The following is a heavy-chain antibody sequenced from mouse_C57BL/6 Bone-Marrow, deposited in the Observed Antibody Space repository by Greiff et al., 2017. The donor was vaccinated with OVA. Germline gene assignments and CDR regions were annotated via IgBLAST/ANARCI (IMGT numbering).Heavy chain of an antibody. V-gene: IGHV1-64*01. CDR3: ARGQYDYAFVY. CDR2: IHPNSGST. D-gene: IGHD2-4*01. J-gene: IGHJ3*01. CDR1: GYTFTSYW. Sequence: VQLQQPGAELVKPGASVKLSCKASGYTFTSYWMHWVKQRPGQGLEWIGMIHPNSGSTNYNEKFKSKATLTVDKSSSTAYMQLSSLTYEDSAVYYTARGQYDYAFVYWGEGTLVTVSA.